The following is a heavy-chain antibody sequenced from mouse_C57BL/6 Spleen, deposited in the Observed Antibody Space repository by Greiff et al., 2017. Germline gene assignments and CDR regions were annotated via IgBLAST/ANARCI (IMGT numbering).Heavy chain of an antibody. J-gene: IGHJ4*01. CDR1: SYSFTDYN. CDR3: AKEEVGRDAMDY. D-gene: IGHD1-3*01. Sequence: VQLQQSGPELVKPGASVKISCKASSYSFTDYNMNWVKQSNGKSLEWIGVINPNYGTTSYNQKFKGKATLTVDKSSSTAYMQLNSLTSEDSAVCYCAKEEVGRDAMDYWGQGTSVTVSS. V-gene: IGHV1-39*01. CDR2: INPNYGTT.